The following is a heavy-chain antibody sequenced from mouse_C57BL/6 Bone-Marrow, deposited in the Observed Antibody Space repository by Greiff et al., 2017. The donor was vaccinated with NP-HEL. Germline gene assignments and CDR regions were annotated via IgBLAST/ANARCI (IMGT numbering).Heavy chain of an antibody. J-gene: IGHJ4*01. V-gene: IGHV5-4*01. CDR3: ARGGITTVVAPRAMDY. Sequence: EVQLQQSGGGLVKPGGSLKLSCAASGFTFSSYAMSWVRQTPEKRLEWVATISDGGSYTYYPDNVKGRFTISRDNAKNNLYLQMSHLKSEDTAMYYCARGGITTVVAPRAMDYWGQGTSVTVSS. CDR2: ISDGGSYT. CDR1: GFTFSSYA. D-gene: IGHD1-1*01.